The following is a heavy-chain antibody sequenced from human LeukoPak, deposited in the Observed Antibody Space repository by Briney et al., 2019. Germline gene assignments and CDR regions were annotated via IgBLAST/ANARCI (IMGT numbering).Heavy chain of an antibody. D-gene: IGHD5-24*01. CDR2: VIPIFGTA. J-gene: IGHJ4*02. V-gene: IGHV1-69*13. CDR3: AREGDGYNPDPHYFDY. CDR1: GYTFTSYG. Sequence: SVKVSCKASGYTFTSYGISWVRQAPGQGLEWMGGVIPIFGTANYAQKFQGRVTITADESTSTAYMELSSLRSEDTAVYYCAREGDGYNPDPHYFDYWGQGTLVTVSS.